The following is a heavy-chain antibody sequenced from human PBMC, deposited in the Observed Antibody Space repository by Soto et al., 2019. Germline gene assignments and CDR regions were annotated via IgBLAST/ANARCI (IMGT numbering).Heavy chain of an antibody. J-gene: IGHJ6*02. D-gene: IGHD5-18*01. CDR2: IYYSGST. Sequence: PSETLSLTCTVSGGSISSSSYYWGWIRQPPGKGLEWIGSIYYSGSTHHNPSLKSRVTISGDTSKNQFSLKLSSVTAADTAVYYCARHAYNYGSNYYYYGMDVWGQGTTVTVSS. CDR3: ARHAYNYGSNYYYYGMDV. V-gene: IGHV4-39*01. CDR1: GGSISSSSYY.